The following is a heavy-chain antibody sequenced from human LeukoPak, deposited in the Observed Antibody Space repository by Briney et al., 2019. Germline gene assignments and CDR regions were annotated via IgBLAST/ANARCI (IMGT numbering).Heavy chain of an antibody. CDR1: GGTFSSYA. J-gene: IGHJ4*02. D-gene: IGHD3-9*01. CDR3: ASQPMKYYDILTGYYPPSYFDY. CDR2: IIPIFCTA. V-gene: IGHV1-69*13. Sequence: SVKVSCKASGGTFSSYAISWVRQAPGQGLEWMGGIIPIFCTANYAQKFQGRVTITADESTSTAYMELSSLRSEDTAVYYCASQPMKYYDILTGYYPPSYFDYWGQGTLVTVSS.